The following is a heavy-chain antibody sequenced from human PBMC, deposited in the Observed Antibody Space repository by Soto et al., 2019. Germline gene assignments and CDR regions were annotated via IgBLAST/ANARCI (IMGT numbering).Heavy chain of an antibody. D-gene: IGHD3-9*01. Sequence: SETLSLTCTVSGGSISSYYWNWIRQPPGKGLESIGYIYASGSTYYNPSLKSRVTISVDTSKNQFSLKLSSVTAADTAVYYCGRDRGYDILTGYYPMDVWGQGTTVTVSS. J-gene: IGHJ6*02. CDR1: GGSISSYY. CDR3: GRDRGYDILTGYYPMDV. CDR2: IYASGST. V-gene: IGHV4-59*12.